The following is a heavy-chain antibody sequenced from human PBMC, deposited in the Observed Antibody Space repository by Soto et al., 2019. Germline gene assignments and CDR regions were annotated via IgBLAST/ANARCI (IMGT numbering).Heavy chain of an antibody. Sequence: PGGSLRLSCAASGFTFSSYSMNWVRQAPGKGLEWVSSISSSSSYIYYADSVKGRFTISRDNAKNSLYLQMNSLRAEDTAVYYCARLAVAGFVEDYWGQGTLVTVSS. CDR3: ARLAVAGFVEDY. J-gene: IGHJ4*02. V-gene: IGHV3-21*01. D-gene: IGHD6-19*01. CDR1: GFTFSSYS. CDR2: ISSSSSYI.